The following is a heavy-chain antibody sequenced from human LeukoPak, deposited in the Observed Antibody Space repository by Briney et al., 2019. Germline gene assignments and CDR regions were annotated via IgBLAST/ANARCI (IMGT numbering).Heavy chain of an antibody. J-gene: IGHJ4*02. CDR2: INHSGST. D-gene: IGHD5-18*01. CDR3: ARLRAGYSYGLANNDY. V-gene: IGHV4-34*01. CDR1: GGSFSGYY. Sequence: PSETLSLTCAVYGGSFSGYYWSWIRQTPGRGLEWIGEINHSGSTNYNPSLKSRVTISVDTSKNQFSLKLSSVTAADTAVYYCARLRAGYSYGLANNDYWGQGTLVTVSS.